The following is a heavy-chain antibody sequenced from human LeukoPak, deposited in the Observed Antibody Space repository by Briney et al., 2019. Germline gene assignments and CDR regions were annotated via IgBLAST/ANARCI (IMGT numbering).Heavy chain of an antibody. CDR1: GGSISSYY. CDR2: IYTSGST. V-gene: IGHV4-4*07. Sequence: SDTLSLTCTVSGGSISSYYWSWIRQPAGKGLEWIGRIYTSGSTNYNPSLKSRVTISVDTSKNQFSLKLSSVTAADTAVYYCARDRYYDSSGDYYYYMDVWGKGTTVTIAS. CDR3: ARDRYYDSSGDYYYYMDV. D-gene: IGHD3-22*01. J-gene: IGHJ6*03.